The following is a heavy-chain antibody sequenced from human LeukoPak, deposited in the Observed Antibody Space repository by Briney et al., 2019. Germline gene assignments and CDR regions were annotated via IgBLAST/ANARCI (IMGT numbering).Heavy chain of an antibody. CDR1: GGTFSSYD. CDR3: ARRHVDHGADH. CDR2: ISVYTTNT. Sequence: ASVKVSCKASGGTFSSYDISWVRQAPGQGLEWMGWISVYTTNTAYTERLQDRITMTTDPSTSTAYLELRSLRFDDTAVYYCARRHVDHGADHWGQGTLVTVSS. V-gene: IGHV1-18*01. D-gene: IGHD4/OR15-4a*01. J-gene: IGHJ5*02.